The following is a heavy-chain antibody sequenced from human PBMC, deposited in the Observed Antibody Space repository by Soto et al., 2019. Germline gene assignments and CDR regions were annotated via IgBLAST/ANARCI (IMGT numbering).Heavy chain of an antibody. Sequence: GESLKSSCHGSGYTFFSFWIVWLRQVPGKGLEWVGRIDPGDSSATYSPTFQGHVTISADRSTRSAYLQWRSLRASDTAIYFCARRYCSRADCYSDYWGQGSLVTVSS. V-gene: IGHV5-10-1*01. CDR1: GYTFFSFW. J-gene: IGHJ4*02. CDR3: ARRYCSRADCYSDY. CDR2: IDPGDSSA. D-gene: IGHD2-2*01.